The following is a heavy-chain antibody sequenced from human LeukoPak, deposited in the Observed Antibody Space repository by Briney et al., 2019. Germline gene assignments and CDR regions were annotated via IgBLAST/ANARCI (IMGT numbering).Heavy chain of an antibody. V-gene: IGHV1-18*01. J-gene: IGHJ1*01. Sequence: ASVKVSCKASGYTFTSYGISWVRQAPGQGLEWMGWISAYNGNTNYAQKLQGRVTMTTDTSTSTAYMELRSLRSDDTAVYYCAREITEDSSVYYYYQHWGQGTLVTVSS. CDR3: AREITEDSSVYYYYQH. D-gene: IGHD3-22*01. CDR2: ISAYNGNT. CDR1: GYTFTSYG.